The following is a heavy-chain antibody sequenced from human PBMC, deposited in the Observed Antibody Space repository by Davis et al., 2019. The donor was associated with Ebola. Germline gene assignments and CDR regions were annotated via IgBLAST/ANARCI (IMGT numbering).Heavy chain of an antibody. CDR1: GGSISSYY. Sequence: SETLSLTCTVSGGSISSYYWSWIRQPPGKGLEWIGYIYYSGSTYYNPSLKSRVTISVDTSKNQFSLKLSSVTAADTAVYYCARGRAKVDPWGQGTLVTVSS. J-gene: IGHJ5*02. CDR3: ARGRAKVDP. V-gene: IGHV4-59*12. CDR2: IYYSGST.